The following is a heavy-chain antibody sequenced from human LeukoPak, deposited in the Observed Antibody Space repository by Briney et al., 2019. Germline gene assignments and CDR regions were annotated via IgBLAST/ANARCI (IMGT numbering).Heavy chain of an antibody. Sequence: SETLSLTCAVYGGSFSGYYWSWIRQPPGKGLEWIGEINHSGSTNYNPSLKSRVTISVDTSKNQFSLKLSSVTAADTAVYYCARGSLYSSGTSWDAFDIWGQGTTVTVSS. CDR1: GGSFSGYY. CDR2: INHSGST. D-gene: IGHD6-19*01. CDR3: ARGSLYSSGTSWDAFDI. V-gene: IGHV4-34*01. J-gene: IGHJ3*02.